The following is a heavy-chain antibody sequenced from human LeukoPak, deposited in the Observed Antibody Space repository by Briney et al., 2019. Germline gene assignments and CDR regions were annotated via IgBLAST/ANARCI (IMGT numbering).Heavy chain of an antibody. D-gene: IGHD6-13*01. CDR2: ISSSSSYI. CDR1: GFTFSSYS. CDR3: AREKSSWDTTFDY. Sequence: TAGVFLRLSCAASGFTFSSYSMNWVRQAPGKRLEWVSSISSSSSYIYYADSVKGRFTISRDNAKNSLYLQMNSLRAEDTAVYYCAREKSSWDTTFDYWGQGTLVTVSS. J-gene: IGHJ4*02. V-gene: IGHV3-21*01.